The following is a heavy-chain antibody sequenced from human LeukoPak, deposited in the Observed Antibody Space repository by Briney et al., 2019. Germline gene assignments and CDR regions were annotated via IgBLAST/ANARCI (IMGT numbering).Heavy chain of an antibody. J-gene: IGHJ4*02. CDR3: ARDVCPSGGSCYLGI. CDR2: INTDNGNT. Sequence: ASVKASCKASGYTFTSHGISWVRQAPGQGLEWLGWINTDNGNTHYAQKFQVRVTMTTDTSTSTVYMELRSLRSDDTAVYYCARDVCPSGGSCYLGIWGQGTLVTVSS. CDR1: GYTFTSHG. V-gene: IGHV1-18*01. D-gene: IGHD2-15*01.